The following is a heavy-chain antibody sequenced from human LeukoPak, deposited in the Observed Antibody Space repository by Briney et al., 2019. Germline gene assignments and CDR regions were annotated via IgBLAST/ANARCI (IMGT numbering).Heavy chain of an antibody. CDR3: AREGFCTGSKCPGEY. CDR2: ISGYNGNT. Sequence: ASVKVYCKASGYTFTSYDINWVRQAPGKGLEWMGWISGYNGNTNYAQKLQGRVTMTTDTSTSTVYMELRSLRSDDTAVYYCAREGFCTGSKCPGEYWGQGTLVTVSS. D-gene: IGHD2-8*02. V-gene: IGHV1-18*01. CDR1: GYTFTSYD. J-gene: IGHJ4*02.